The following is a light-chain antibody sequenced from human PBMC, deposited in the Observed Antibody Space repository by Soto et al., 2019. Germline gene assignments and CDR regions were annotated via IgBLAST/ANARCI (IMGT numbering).Light chain of an antibody. CDR3: ISYTRTSTPYV. J-gene: IGLJ1*01. V-gene: IGLV2-14*01. CDR2: EVS. CDR1: SSDVGTYNY. Sequence: QSVLTQPASVSGSPGQSITISCTGTSSDVGTYNYVSWYQQHPGKAPKLMIYEVSNRPSGVSNRFSGSKSGNTASLTISGLQAEDEADYYCISYTRTSTPYVFGTGTKVTVL.